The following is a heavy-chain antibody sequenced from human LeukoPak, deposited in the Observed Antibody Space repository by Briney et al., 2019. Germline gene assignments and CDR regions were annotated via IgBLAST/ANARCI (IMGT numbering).Heavy chain of an antibody. J-gene: IGHJ3*02. D-gene: IGHD3-10*01. CDR1: GLTFSSYA. Sequence: GGSLRLSCEGSGLTFSSYAMSWVRQAPGKGPEWVSTITGSGTSTYHADSVKGRFTISRDISQTTLFLQMNSLRAEDTARYYCAKARLGSGTYSAFDIWGQGTMVNVSS. CDR3: AKARLGSGTYSAFDI. CDR2: ITGSGTST. V-gene: IGHV3-23*01.